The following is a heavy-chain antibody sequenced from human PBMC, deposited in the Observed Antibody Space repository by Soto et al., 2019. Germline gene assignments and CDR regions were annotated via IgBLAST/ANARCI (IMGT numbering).Heavy chain of an antibody. Sequence: GXSLRLSCAASGFTFNSYAMSWVRQAPGKGLEWVSAISGSGGSTYYADSVKGGFTIARDNSKNTLYLQMNSLRAEDTAVYYFAKYPXLRYYDGMDVWGQGTTVTVSS. V-gene: IGHV3-23*01. CDR1: GFTFNSYA. J-gene: IGHJ6*02. CDR3: AKYPXLRYYDGMDV. CDR2: ISGSGGST.